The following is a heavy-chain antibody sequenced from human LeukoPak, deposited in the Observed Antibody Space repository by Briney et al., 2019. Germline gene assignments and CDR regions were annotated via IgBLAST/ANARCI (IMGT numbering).Heavy chain of an antibody. D-gene: IGHD3-16*01. CDR3: ASPQGVNAFDI. J-gene: IGHJ3*02. V-gene: IGHV3-7*01. CDR1: GFTFSSYW. Sequence: GGSLRLSCAASGFTFSSYWMSWVRQAPGKGLEWVANIKQDGSEKYYVDSVKGRFTISRDNAKNSLYLQMNSLRAEDTAVYYCASPQGVNAFDIWGQGTMVTVSS. CDR2: IKQDGSEK.